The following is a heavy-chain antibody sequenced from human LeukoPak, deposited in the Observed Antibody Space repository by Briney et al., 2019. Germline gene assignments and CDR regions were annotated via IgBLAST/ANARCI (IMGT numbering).Heavy chain of an antibody. V-gene: IGHV1-18*01. CDR2: ISAYNGNT. CDR1: GGTFSSYA. Sequence: ASVKVSCKASGGTFSSYAISWARQAPGQGLEWMGWISAYNGNTNYAQKLQGRVTMTTDTSTSTAYMELRSLRSDDTAVYYCARGASGSYFGEIDYWGQGTLVTVSS. J-gene: IGHJ4*02. CDR3: ARGASGSYFGEIDY. D-gene: IGHD1-26*01.